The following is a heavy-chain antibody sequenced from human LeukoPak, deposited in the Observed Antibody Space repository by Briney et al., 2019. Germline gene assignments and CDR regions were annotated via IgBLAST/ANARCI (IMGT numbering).Heavy chain of an antibody. CDR3: AISAAAVPYFDY. CDR2: ISSSGSTT. CDR1: GFTFSDYY. V-gene: IGHV3-11*01. J-gene: IGHJ4*02. D-gene: IGHD6-13*01. Sequence: GGSLRLSCAASGFTFSDYYMSWIRQAPGKGLEWVSYISSSGSTTYYADSVKGRFTISRDNAKNSLYLQMNSLRAEDTAVYYCAISAAAVPYFDYWGQGTLVTVSS.